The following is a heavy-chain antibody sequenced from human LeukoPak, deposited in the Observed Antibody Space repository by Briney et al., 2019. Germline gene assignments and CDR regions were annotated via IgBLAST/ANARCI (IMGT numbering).Heavy chain of an antibody. CDR1: GYTFTDYF. CDR3: ARGYYDSSGYYRGAFDI. V-gene: IGHV1-2*02. J-gene: IGHJ3*02. Sequence: ASVKFSCKASGYTFTDYFIHWVRQAPGQGLEWMGWINPNSGGTNYAQKFQGRVTMTRDTSISTAYMELSRLRSDDTAVYYCARGYYDSSGYYRGAFDIWGQGTMVTGSS. D-gene: IGHD3-22*01. CDR2: INPNSGGT.